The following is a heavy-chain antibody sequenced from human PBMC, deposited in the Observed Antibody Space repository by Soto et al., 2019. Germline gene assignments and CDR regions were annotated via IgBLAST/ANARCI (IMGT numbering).Heavy chain of an antibody. CDR1: GGTFSSYT. CDR2: IIPILGIA. Sequence: SVKVSCKASGGTFSSYTISWVRQAPGQGLEWMGRIIPILGIANYAQKFQGRVTITADKSTSTAYMELSSLRSEDTAVYYCARARPHIAVAGRGNWFDPWGQGTLVTVSS. CDR3: ARARPHIAVAGRGNWFDP. J-gene: IGHJ5*02. V-gene: IGHV1-69*02. D-gene: IGHD6-19*01.